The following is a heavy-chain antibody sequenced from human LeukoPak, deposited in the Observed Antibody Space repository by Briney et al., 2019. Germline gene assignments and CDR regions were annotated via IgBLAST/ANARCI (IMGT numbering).Heavy chain of an antibody. V-gene: IGHV1-2*02. Sequence: ASVKVSCKASGYTFTGYYMHWVRQAPGQGVEWMGWINPNSGGTNYAQKFQGRVTMTRDTSISTAYMELSRLRSDATAVYYCARVVAVAGPGMDVWGQGTTVTVSS. J-gene: IGHJ6*02. CDR1: GYTFTGYY. CDR2: INPNSGGT. D-gene: IGHD6-19*01. CDR3: ARVVAVAGPGMDV.